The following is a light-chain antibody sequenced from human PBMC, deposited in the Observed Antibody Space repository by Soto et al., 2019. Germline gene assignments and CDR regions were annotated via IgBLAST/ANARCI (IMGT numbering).Light chain of an antibody. J-gene: IGKJ5*01. CDR3: QQSYTTPV. CDR1: QNIRSY. V-gene: IGKV1-39*01. Sequence: IQMTQSPSSLSANLGDRVTITCRASQNIRSYLNWYQQKPGKAPKLLIYAASSLQSGVPSRFSGSGSGTDFTLTISSLQPEDFATYYCQQSYTTPVFGQGTRLEIK. CDR2: AAS.